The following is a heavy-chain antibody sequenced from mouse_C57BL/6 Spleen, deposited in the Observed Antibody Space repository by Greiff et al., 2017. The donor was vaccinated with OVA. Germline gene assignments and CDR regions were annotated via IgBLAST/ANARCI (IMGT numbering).Heavy chain of an antibody. CDR2: IDPENGYT. CDR1: GFNIKDDY. V-gene: IGHV14-4*01. J-gene: IGHJ2*01. Sequence: VQLKESGAELVRPGASVKLSCTASGFNIKDDYMHWVKQRPEQGLEWIGWIDPENGYTEYASKFQGKATITADTSSNTAYLQLSSLTSEDTAVYYCTAGRVYYWGQGTTLTVSS. CDR3: TAGRVYY.